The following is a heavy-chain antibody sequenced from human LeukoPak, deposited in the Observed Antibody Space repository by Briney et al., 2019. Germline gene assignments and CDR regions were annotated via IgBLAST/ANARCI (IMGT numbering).Heavy chain of an antibody. V-gene: IGHV4-59*01. D-gene: IGHD2-15*01. CDR3: ARDLLNNWFDP. CDR2: IYYSGNT. CDR1: GFTFSDYY. Sequence: PGGSLRLSCAASGFTFSDYYMSWIRQPPGKGLEWIGYIYYSGNTNYNPSLKSRVTISVDTYKNQFSLKLSSVTAADTAVYYCARDLLNNWFDPWGQGTLVTVSS. J-gene: IGHJ5*02.